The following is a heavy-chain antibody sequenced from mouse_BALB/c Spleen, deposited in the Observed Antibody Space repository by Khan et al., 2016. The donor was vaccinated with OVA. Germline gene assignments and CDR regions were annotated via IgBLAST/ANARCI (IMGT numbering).Heavy chain of an antibody. CDR1: GYTLTSYW. CDR3: ARRLINFGC. Sequence: QVQLKESGAELVNPGASVNLSCKASGYTLTSYWMHWVKQRPGQGLEWIGEINPSNGRTNYNEKFKSKATLTVDKSSSTAYMQLSSPTSEDSAVYYCARRLINFGCWGQGTTLTVSS. CDR2: INPSNGRT. J-gene: IGHJ2*01. V-gene: IGHV1S81*02. D-gene: IGHD1-3*01.